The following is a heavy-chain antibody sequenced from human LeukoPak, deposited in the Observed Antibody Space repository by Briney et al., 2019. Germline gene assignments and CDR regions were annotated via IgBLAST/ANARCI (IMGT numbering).Heavy chain of an antibody. Sequence: TGGSLRLSCAASEFTLSTYAMSWVRQAPGMGLEWVSAISGSGDSTYYADSVKGRFTISRATSKNPLYLQMSSLRVDDPAVYYCARELYYYASGYRPGVAYWGQGTLVTVSS. J-gene: IGHJ4*02. CDR2: ISGSGDST. CDR3: ARELYYYASGYRPGVAY. D-gene: IGHD3-10*01. V-gene: IGHV3-23*01. CDR1: EFTLSTYA.